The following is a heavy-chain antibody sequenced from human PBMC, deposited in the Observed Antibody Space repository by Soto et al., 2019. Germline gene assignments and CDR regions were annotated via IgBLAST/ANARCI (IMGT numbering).Heavy chain of an antibody. D-gene: IGHD2-15*01. J-gene: IGHJ2*01. CDR1: GYTFSDYA. V-gene: IGHV1-18*01. CDR3: VRCYCSVGSCYACWHFDL. Sequence: QVQLVQSGGEVKKPGASVKVSCQASGYTFSDYAISWVRQAPGQGLEWMGWISASTRNTDQAQNFQCRVIMTRDTSTNTAYMELRSLRSDDTAVYYCVRCYCSVGSCYACWHFDLWGRGTLVTVSS. CDR2: ISASTRNT.